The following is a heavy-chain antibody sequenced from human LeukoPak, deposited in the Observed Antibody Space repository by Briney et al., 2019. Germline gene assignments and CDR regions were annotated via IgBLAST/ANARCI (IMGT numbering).Heavy chain of an antibody. Sequence: PGGSLRLSCAASGFTFSSYWMHWVRQAPGKGLVWVSHINTDGSSTSYADSVKGRFTISRDNAKNTLYLQMNSLRAEDTAVYYCARDYLIFGVVVTYDAFAIWGQGTMVTVSS. D-gene: IGHD3-3*01. CDR1: GFTFSSYW. J-gene: IGHJ3*02. CDR3: ARDYLIFGVVVTYDAFAI. V-gene: IGHV3-74*01. CDR2: INTDGSST.